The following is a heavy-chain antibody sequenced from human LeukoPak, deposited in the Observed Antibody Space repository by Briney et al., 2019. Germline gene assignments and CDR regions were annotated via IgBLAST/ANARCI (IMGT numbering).Heavy chain of an antibody. D-gene: IGHD6-6*01. CDR1: GYSFTSYW. J-gene: IGHJ6*03. V-gene: IGHV5-51*01. CDR2: IYPGDSDT. Sequence: GESLKISCKGSGYSFTSYWIGGVRQIPGKGLEWMGIIYPGDSDTRYSPSFQGQVTISADKSISTAYLQWSSLKASDTAMYYCARHVGYSSSSKKHYYYYYMDVWGKGTTVTVSS. CDR3: ARHVGYSSSSKKHYYYYYMDV.